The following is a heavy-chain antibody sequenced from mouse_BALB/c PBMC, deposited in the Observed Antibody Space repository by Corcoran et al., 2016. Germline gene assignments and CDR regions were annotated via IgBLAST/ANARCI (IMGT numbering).Heavy chain of an antibody. CDR3: AREPYAMDN. Sequence: QIQLEQSGPELKKPGETVKISCKASGYTFTNYGRNWVKQAPGKGLKGMGWINTDTGAPTYADDFKGRFSLSLGTSAITAYLQINNLKNEDTATYFGAREPYAMDNWGQGTSVTVAS. J-gene: IGHJ4*01. V-gene: IGHV9-3-1*01. CDR2: INTDTGAP. CDR1: GYTFTNYG.